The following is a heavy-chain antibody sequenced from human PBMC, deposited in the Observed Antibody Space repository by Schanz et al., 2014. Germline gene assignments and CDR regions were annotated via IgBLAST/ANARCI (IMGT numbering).Heavy chain of an antibody. D-gene: IGHD2-21*01. CDR3: AREDVVVVGVDFSYYYGMDV. J-gene: IGHJ6*02. Sequence: QVRLVQSGAEVKKPGASVKVSCKASGYTFIDYSLNWVRQAPGQGLEWLGRITPKTGVTNYAQKVNDRVSMAREASSNTVYMELSRLTSDVMAVYYCAREDVVVVGVDFSYYYGMDVWGQGTTVVVSS. CDR1: GYTFIDYS. V-gene: IGHV1-2*06. CDR2: ITPKTGVT.